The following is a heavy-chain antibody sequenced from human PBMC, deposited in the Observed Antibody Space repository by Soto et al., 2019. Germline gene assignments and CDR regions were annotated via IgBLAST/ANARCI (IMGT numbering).Heavy chain of an antibody. D-gene: IGHD3-22*01. J-gene: IGHJ6*02. CDR1: GFTFSDYY. V-gene: IGHV3-11*01. Sequence: PGGSLRLSCAASGFTFSDYYMSWIRQAPGKGLEWVSYISSSGSTIYYADSVEGRFTISRDNAKNSLYLQMNSLRAEDTAVYYCARPHDSYYYDSTRTYGMDVWGQGTTVTVSS. CDR2: ISSSGSTI. CDR3: ARPHDSYYYDSTRTYGMDV.